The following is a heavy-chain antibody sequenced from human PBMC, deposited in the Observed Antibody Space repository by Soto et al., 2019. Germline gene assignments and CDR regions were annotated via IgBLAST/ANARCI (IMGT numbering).Heavy chain of an antibody. CDR2: INHSGST. V-gene: IGHV4-34*01. J-gene: IGHJ5*02. Sequence: SETLSLTCAVYGGSFNGYYWSWIRQPPGKGLEWIGEINHSGSTNYNPSLKSRVTISVDTSKNQFSLKLSSVTAADTAVYYCARGRYCSGGSCYSVAGWFDPWGQGTLVTVSS. CDR1: GGSFNGYY. CDR3: ARGRYCSGGSCYSVAGWFDP. D-gene: IGHD2-15*01.